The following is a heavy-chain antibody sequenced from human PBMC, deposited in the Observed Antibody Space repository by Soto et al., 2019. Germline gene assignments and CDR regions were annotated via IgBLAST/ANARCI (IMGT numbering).Heavy chain of an antibody. V-gene: IGHV6-1*01. J-gene: IGHJ4*02. D-gene: IGHD3-22*01. CDR2: TYYRSKWYN. Sequence: PSQTLSLPCAISGDSVSSNSAAWNWIRQSPSRGLEWLGRTYYRSKWYNDYAVSVKSRITINPDTSKNQFSLQLNSVTPEDTAVYYCARGLYYYDSSGYYYDYWGQGTLVTVSS. CDR1: GDSVSSNSAA. CDR3: ARGLYYYDSSGYYYDY.